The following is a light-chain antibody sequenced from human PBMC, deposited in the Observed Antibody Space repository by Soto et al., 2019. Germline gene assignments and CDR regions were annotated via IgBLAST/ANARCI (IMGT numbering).Light chain of an antibody. J-gene: IGKJ1*01. Sequence: DIQMTQSPSSLSASVGDRVTITCRASQSIANYLNWYQQKLGTAPKLLIFAASSLQSGVPSRLSGSGSGTDFTLTISSLQSDDFATYYCQQLNSYEFGQGTKV. CDR2: AAS. CDR3: QQLNSYE. V-gene: IGKV1-39*01. CDR1: QSIANY.